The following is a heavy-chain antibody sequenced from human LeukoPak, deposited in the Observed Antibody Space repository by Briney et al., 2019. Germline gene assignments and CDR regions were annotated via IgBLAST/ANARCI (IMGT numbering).Heavy chain of an antibody. Sequence: SGPTLVKPTQTLTLTCTFSGFSLSTSGVGVGWIRQPPGKALEWLALIYWNDNKLYSPSLKSRLTITKDTSNNQVVLTMTNMDPVDTATYYCAHYGDYRFLYYFYYWGQGTLVTVSP. J-gene: IGHJ4*02. D-gene: IGHD4-17*01. V-gene: IGHV2-5*01. CDR3: AHYGDYRFLYYFYY. CDR1: GFSLSTSGVG. CDR2: IYWNDNK.